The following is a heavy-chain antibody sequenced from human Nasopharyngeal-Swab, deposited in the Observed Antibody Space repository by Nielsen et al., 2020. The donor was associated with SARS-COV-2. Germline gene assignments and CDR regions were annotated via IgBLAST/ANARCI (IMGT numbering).Heavy chain of an antibody. V-gene: IGHV6-1*01. CDR1: GDSVSSNRAA. J-gene: IGHJ4*02. CDR2: AYYRSTWYH. Sequence: SETLSLTCVISGDSVSSNRAAWHWIRQSPSRGLEWLGRAYYRSTWYHDYAVSVQGRVTINPDTSKNLFSLQLNSVTPDDTAVYYCARGSHNSGWFWGGGTLVTVSS. CDR3: ARGSHNSGWF. D-gene: IGHD6-19*01.